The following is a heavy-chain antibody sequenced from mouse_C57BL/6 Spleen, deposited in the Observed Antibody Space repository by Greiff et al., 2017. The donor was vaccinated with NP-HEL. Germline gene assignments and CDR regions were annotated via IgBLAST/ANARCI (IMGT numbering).Heavy chain of an antibody. J-gene: IGHJ3*01. CDR3: DYHTGRFAY. CDR2: IDPSDSDT. Sequence: QVQLQQPGAELVMPGASVKLSCKASGYTFTSYWMHWVKQRPGQGLEWIGEIDPSDSDTNYNQKFKGKSTLTVDKSSSPAYMQLSSVASEDSAVYCCDYHTGRFAYWGQGTMVTVSA. D-gene: IGHD4-1*01. CDR1: GYTFTSYW. V-gene: IGHV1-69*01.